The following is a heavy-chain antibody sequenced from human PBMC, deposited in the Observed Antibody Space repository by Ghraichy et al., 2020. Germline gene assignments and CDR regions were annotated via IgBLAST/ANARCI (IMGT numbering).Heavy chain of an antibody. CDR2: ISYDGSNK. Sequence: GGSLRLSCAASGFTFRSYGMHWVRQAPGKGLEWVAVISYDGSNKDYGDSVKGRFTISRDNSKNTLYLQLNSLRAEDTAVYYCAKERESSGYYSFRGDYYGMDVCGQGTTVTVSS. CDR1: GFTFRSYG. D-gene: IGHD3-22*01. J-gene: IGHJ6*02. V-gene: IGHV3-30*18. CDR3: AKERESSGYYSFRGDYYGMDV.